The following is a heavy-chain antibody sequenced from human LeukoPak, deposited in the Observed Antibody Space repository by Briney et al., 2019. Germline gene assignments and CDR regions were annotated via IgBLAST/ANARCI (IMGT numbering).Heavy chain of an antibody. CDR2: ISYNGGNQ. V-gene: IGHV3-30*03. CDR1: GFTFWNYG. CDR3: ARGIYDFWSGYYYYYYGMDV. J-gene: IGHJ6*02. Sequence: PGRSLRLSCEASGFTFWNYGVHWVRQAPGKGLEWVSLISYNGGNQYYADSVKGRFTISRDNSKNSLYLQMNSLRAEDTAVYYCARGIYDFWSGYYYYYYGMDVWGQGTTVTVSS. D-gene: IGHD3-3*01.